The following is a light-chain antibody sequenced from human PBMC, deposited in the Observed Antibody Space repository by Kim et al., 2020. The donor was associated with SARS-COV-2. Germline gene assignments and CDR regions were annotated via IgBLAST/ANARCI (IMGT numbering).Light chain of an antibody. V-gene: IGLV3-1*01. CDR1: DLGDKY. J-gene: IGLJ3*02. CDR3: QAWHSDSMV. Sequence: SYELTQPPSLSVSPGQAANIACSGDDLGDKYVCWYLQKPGQPPVLLIYENFKRPSGIPERFTGSNSGNTATLTISGTQAMDEADYDCQAWHSDSMVFGGG. CDR2: ENF.